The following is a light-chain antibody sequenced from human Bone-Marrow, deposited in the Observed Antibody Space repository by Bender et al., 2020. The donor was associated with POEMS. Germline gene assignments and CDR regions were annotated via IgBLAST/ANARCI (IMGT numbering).Light chain of an antibody. CDR3: QTRGAGVV. CDR1: SGHSSYA. Sequence: QLVLTQSPSASASLGASVKLTCTLSSGHSSYAIAWHQQQPEKGPRYLMKLNNDGSHTKGDGIPDRFSGSSSGAERYLTISSLQSEDEADYYCQTRGAGVVFGGGTKLTVL. CDR2: LNNDGSH. V-gene: IGLV4-69*01. J-gene: IGLJ2*01.